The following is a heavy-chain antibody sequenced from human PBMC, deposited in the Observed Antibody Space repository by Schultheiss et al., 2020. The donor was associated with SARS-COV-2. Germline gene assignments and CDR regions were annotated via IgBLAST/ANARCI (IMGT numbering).Heavy chain of an antibody. J-gene: IGHJ4*02. CDR2: IKSKTDGGTT. CDR1: GFTFSNAW. Sequence: GGSLRLSCAASGFTFSNAWMSWVRQAPGKGLEWVGRIKSKTDGGTTDYAAPVKGRFTISRDDSKNTLYLQMNSLKTEDTAVYYCARGRFGNPALYYIDYWGQGTLVTVSS. D-gene: IGHD4-23*01. CDR3: ARGRFGNPALYYIDY. V-gene: IGHV3-15*01.